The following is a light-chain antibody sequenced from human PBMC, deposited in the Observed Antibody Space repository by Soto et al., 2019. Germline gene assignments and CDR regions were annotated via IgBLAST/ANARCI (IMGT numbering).Light chain of an antibody. V-gene: IGKV3-20*01. CDR3: QQYGSSPGT. J-gene: IGKJ1*01. CDR2: GAS. Sequence: EIVLTQSPGTLSLSPGERGTLSFMASQSVTSNYLAWYQQKPGQAPRLLIFGASIRDTGIPDRFSGSGSGTDFTLTISRLEPEDFAVYYCQQYGSSPGTFGQGTKVDI. CDR1: QSVTSNY.